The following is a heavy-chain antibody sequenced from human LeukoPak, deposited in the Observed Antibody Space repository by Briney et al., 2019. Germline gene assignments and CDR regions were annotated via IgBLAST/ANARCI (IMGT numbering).Heavy chain of an antibody. D-gene: IGHD4-17*01. V-gene: IGHV3-30*04. J-gene: IGHJ4*02. CDR1: GFTFSSYA. CDR3: ARGPRAYGDYEDY. Sequence: AGGSLRLSCAASGFTFSSYAMHWVRQAPGRGLEWVAVISYDGSNKYYADSVKGRFTISRDNSKDTLYLQMNSLRAEDTAVYYCARGPRAYGDYEDYWGQGTLVTVSS. CDR2: ISYDGSNK.